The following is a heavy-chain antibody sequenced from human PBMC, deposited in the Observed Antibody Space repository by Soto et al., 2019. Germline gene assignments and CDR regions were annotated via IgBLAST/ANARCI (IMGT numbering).Heavy chain of an antibody. V-gene: IGHV3-23*01. J-gene: IGHJ3*02. Sequence: QPGGSLRLSCAASGFSFSSYAMSWVRQAPGKGLEWVSAISGSGGSTYYADSVKGRFTISRDNSKNTLYLQMNSLRAEDTAVYYCAEDAGAGLVVVTATEAFDIWGQGTMLTVSS. CDR2: ISGSGGST. D-gene: IGHD2-15*01. CDR1: GFSFSSYA. CDR3: AEDAGAGLVVVTATEAFDI.